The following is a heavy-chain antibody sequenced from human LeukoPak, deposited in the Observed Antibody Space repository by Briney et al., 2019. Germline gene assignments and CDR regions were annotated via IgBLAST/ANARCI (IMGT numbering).Heavy chain of an antibody. CDR2: ISGSSNYI. CDR1: GFTFSSYA. V-gene: IGHV3-21*01. CDR3: AKGPNYDILTGWRKTYNGFDI. J-gene: IGHJ3*02. Sequence: GGSLRLSCAASGFTFSSYAMSWVRQAPGKGLEWVSSISGSSNYIYYADSVKGRFTISRDNAKNSLYLQMNSLRAEDTAVYYCAKGPNYDILTGWRKTYNGFDIWGQGTMVTVSS. D-gene: IGHD3-9*01.